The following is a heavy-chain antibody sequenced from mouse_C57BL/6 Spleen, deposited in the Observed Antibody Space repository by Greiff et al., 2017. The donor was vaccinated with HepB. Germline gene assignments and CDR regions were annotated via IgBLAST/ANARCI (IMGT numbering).Heavy chain of an antibody. D-gene: IGHD1-1*01. J-gene: IGHJ1*03. V-gene: IGHV1-55*01. CDR2: IYPGSGST. CDR1: GYTFTSYW. CDR3: ASGHYYGSSYRYFDV. Sequence: QVHVKQPGAELVKPGASVKMSCKASGYTFTSYWITWVKQRPGQGLEWIGDIYPGSGSTNYNEKFKSKATLTVDTSSSTAYMQLSSLTSEDSAVYYCASGHYYGSSYRYFDVWGTGTTVTVSS.